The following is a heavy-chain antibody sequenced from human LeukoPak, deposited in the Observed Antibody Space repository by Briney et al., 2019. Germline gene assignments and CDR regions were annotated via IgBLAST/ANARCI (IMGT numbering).Heavy chain of an antibody. CDR2: ISYDGSNK. V-gene: IGHV3-30-3*01. CDR3: ARDLLGVTTYFDY. Sequence: GGSLRLSCAASGFGFINDAMHWVRQAPGKGLEWVAVISYDGSNKYYADSVKGRFTISRDNSKNTLYLQMNSLRAEDTAVYYCARDLLGVTTYFDYWGQGTLVTVSS. J-gene: IGHJ4*02. CDR1: GFGFINDA. D-gene: IGHD4-11*01.